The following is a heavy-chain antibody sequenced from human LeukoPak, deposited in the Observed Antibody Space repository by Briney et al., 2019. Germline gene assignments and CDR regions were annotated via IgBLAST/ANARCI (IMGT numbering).Heavy chain of an antibody. V-gene: IGHV3-15*01. D-gene: IGHD3-22*01. CDR2: IKSKTDGGTS. J-gene: IGHJ5*02. CDR1: GFTFSNAW. CDR3: TTISFYYDSRGYP. Sequence: PGGSLRLSCVASGFTFSNAWMSWVRQAPGKGLEWVGRIKSKTDGGTSDFAAPVKGRFSISRDDSKNTLYQQMNGLKTEDTAVYYCTTISFYYDSRGYPWGQGTLVTVSS.